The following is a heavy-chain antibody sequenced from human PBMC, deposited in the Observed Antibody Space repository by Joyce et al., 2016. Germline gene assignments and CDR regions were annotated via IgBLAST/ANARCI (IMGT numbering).Heavy chain of an antibody. V-gene: IGHV3-23*01. CDR1: GFTFSNYA. D-gene: IGHD3-3*01. Sequence: EVQLLESGGGLVKPGGSLRLSCAASGFTFSNYAMSWVRQAPGKGLEWLSSISGSGRTPYYADSVKGRFAISRDNSKNTLYLQMGSLRAEDTAIYFCAKIFGTVSYYFDYWGQGTLVTVSS. J-gene: IGHJ4*02. CDR2: ISGSGRTP. CDR3: AKIFGTVSYYFDY.